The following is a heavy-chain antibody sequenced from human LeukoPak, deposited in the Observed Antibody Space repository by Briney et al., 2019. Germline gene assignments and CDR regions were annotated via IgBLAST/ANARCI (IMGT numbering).Heavy chain of an antibody. CDR1: GASISSGGYY. CDR2: IAYTGGT. J-gene: IGHJ5*02. D-gene: IGHD6-13*01. CDR3: AREPSYSIVFDP. Sequence: SQPLSLTCTVSGASISSGGYYWSWIRHPPGKGLEWIGYIAYTGGTYYNPSLTSRVTISVDTSNNQFSLKLSSVTAADTAVYYCAREPSYSIVFDPWGQGALVTVSS. V-gene: IGHV4-31*03.